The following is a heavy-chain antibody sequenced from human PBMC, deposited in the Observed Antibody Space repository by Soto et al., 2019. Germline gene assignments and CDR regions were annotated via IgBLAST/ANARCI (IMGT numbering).Heavy chain of an antibody. CDR2: IWYDGNNK. Sequence: QVQLVESGGGVVQPGRSLRLSCAAFGFTFSTYGMHWVRQAPGKGLEWVAVIWYDGNNKYYADSVKGRFTISRDDSKATLYLPMTSLRAEDTAVYYCASAVGPFDYWGQGTLVTVSS. J-gene: IGHJ4*02. V-gene: IGHV3-33*01. CDR1: GFTFSTYG. CDR3: ASAVGPFDY.